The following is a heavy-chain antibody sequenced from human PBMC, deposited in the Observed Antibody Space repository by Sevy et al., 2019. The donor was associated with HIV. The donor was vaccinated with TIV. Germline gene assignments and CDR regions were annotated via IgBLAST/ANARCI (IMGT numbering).Heavy chain of an antibody. V-gene: IGHV4-38-2*01. D-gene: IGHD3-16*01. CDR1: GFSIRNNFY. CDR2: IYNSGTT. Sequence: SETLSLTCDVSGFSIRNNFYWGWIRQPPGKGLEWIGSIYNSGTTDYSPSFNSRVTISVDMSNNQFALGLTSVTAADTAVYYCARARRPETNYFCLDVWGKGTTVTVSS. CDR3: ARARRPETNYFCLDV. J-gene: IGHJ6*04.